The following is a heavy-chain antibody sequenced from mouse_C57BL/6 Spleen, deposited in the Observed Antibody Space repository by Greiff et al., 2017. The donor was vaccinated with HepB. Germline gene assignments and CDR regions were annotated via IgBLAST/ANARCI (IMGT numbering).Heavy chain of an antibody. D-gene: IGHD2-1*01. CDR1: GYSITSGYY. V-gene: IGHV3-6*01. J-gene: IGHJ4*01. CDR2: ISYDGSN. Sequence: VQLKESGPGLVKPSQSLSLTCSVTGYSITSGYYWNWIRQFPGNKLEWMGYISYDGSNNYNPSLKNRISITRDTSKNQFFLKLNSVTTEDTATYYCACIYYGNLYAMDYWGQGTSVTVSS. CDR3: ACIYYGNLYAMDY.